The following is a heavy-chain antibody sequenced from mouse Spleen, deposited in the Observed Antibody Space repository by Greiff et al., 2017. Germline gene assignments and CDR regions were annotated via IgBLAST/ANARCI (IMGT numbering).Heavy chain of an antibody. CDR1: GFSLTSYG. J-gene: IGHJ4*01. D-gene: IGHD2-10*01. Sequence: VHLVESGPGLVAPSQSLSITCTVSGFSLTSYGVDWVRQSPGKGLEWLGVIWGGGSTNYNSALKSRLSISKDNSKSQVFLKMNSLQTDDTAMYYCASSYYGNERDYAMDYWGQGTSVTVSS. CDR3: ASSYYGNERDYAMDY. CDR2: IWGGGST. V-gene: IGHV2-6*01.